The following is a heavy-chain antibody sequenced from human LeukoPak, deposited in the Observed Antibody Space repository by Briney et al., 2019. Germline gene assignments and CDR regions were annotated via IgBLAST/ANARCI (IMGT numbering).Heavy chain of an antibody. CDR3: ARGTAATSPWGI. D-gene: IGHD2-15*01. V-gene: IGHV3-66*01. CDR1: GFTVSSNY. J-gene: IGHJ3*02. Sequence: PGGSLRLSCAASGFTVSSNYMTWVRQAPGKGLEWVSLIYSGGSPYYADSVKGRFTISRGNSKNTLYLQMNSLRAEDTAVYYCARGTAATSPWGIWGQGTMVTVSS. CDR2: IYSGGSP.